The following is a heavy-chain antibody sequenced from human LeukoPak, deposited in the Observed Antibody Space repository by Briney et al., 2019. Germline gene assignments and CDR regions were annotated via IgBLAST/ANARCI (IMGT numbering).Heavy chain of an antibody. CDR1: GGSFSYYY. CDR3: ARSSAGRILDY. V-gene: IGHV4-59*06. Sequence: SETLSLTCAVYGGSFSYYYWTWIRQPPGKGLEWIGYIYYSGSTYYNPSLKSRVTISVDTSKNQFSLKLSSVTAADTAVYYCARSSAGRILDYWGQGTLVTVSS. J-gene: IGHJ4*02. D-gene: IGHD3-22*01. CDR2: IYYSGST.